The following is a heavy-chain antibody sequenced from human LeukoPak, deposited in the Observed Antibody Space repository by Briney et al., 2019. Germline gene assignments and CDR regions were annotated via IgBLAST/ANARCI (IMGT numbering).Heavy chain of an antibody. Sequence: SETLSLTCAVYGGSFSGYYWSWIRQTPGKGLEWIGEINHSGSINYNPSLKSRVTISVDTSKNQFSLKLSSVTAADTAVYYCARVSYGSGSYYKDYWGQGTLVTVSS. CDR1: GGSFSGYY. CDR3: ARVSYGSGSYYKDY. V-gene: IGHV4-34*01. CDR2: INHSGSI. D-gene: IGHD3-10*01. J-gene: IGHJ4*02.